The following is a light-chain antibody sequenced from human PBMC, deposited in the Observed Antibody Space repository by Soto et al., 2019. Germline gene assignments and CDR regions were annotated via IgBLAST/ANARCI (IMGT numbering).Light chain of an antibody. CDR1: SSAVGALNY. CDR2: DVT. J-gene: IGLJ1*01. Sequence: QSALTQPASVSGSPGQSISISCIGTSSAVGALNYVSWYQHHPGKAPQLIIYDVTSRPSGVSNRFSASKSGNTASLTISGLQADFFTDYECTAISTLSTQVFVT. V-gene: IGLV2-14*03. CDR3: TAISTLSTQV.